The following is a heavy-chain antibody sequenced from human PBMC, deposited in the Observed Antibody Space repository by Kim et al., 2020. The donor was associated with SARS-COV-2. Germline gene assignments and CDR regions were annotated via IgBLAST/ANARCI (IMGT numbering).Heavy chain of an antibody. CDR3: ARGQPLDY. CDR2: ISYSGNP. CDR1: GGSIGTGGKF. V-gene: IGHV4-31*02. Sequence: SETLSLTWSVSGGSIGTGGKFWTWIRQHPAKGLEWIGYISYSGNPHYRPSLRSRVSISLQTSENQFSLTLTSVTAADTAVYYCARGQPLDYWSQGILVTVSS. J-gene: IGHJ4*02. D-gene: IGHD2-2*01.